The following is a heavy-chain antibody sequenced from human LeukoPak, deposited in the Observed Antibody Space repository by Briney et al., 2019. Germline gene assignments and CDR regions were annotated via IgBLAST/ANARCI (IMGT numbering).Heavy chain of an antibody. Sequence: GASVKVSCKASGYTFTSYDINWVRQATGQGLEWMGWMNPNSGNTGYAQKFQGRVTMTRNTSISTAYMELSSLRPEDTAVYYCARGALPYDFWSGYRFPPTYWGQGTLVTVSS. CDR3: ARGALPYDFWSGYRFPPTY. J-gene: IGHJ4*02. CDR1: GYTFTSYD. V-gene: IGHV1-8*01. CDR2: MNPNSGNT. D-gene: IGHD3-3*01.